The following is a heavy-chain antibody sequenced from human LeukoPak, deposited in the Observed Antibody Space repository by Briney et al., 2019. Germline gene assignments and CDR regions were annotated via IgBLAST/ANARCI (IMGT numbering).Heavy chain of an antibody. CDR2: ISSSGSSM. Sequence: GGSLRLSCAASGFSFSSYNMNWVRQAPGKGLEWVSFISSSGSSMYHADSVKGRFTISRDNAKNSLYLQMNSLRAEDTAVYYCAELGITMIGGVWGKGTTVTISS. J-gene: IGHJ6*04. CDR1: GFSFSSYN. D-gene: IGHD3-10*02. CDR3: AELGITMIGGV. V-gene: IGHV3-48*03.